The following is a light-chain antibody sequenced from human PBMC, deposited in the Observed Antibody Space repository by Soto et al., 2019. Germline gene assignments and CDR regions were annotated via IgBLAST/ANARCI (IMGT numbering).Light chain of an antibody. CDR2: DVT. V-gene: IGLV2-14*01. CDR1: SSDVGGYNY. Sequence: QSVVTQPASVSGSPGQSISISCTGPSSDVGGYNYVSWYQQHPGKAPRLMIFDVTNRPSGVSDRFSGSKSGNTASLTISGLQAEDEADYYCSSYASSNTYVFGTGTKVPS. J-gene: IGLJ1*01. CDR3: SSYASSNTYV.